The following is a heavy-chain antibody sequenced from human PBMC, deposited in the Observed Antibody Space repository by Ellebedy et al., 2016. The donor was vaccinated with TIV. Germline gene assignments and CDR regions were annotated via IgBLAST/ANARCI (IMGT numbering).Heavy chain of an antibody. V-gene: IGHV3-23*01. CDR1: GFSFGNFA. J-gene: IGHJ4*02. Sequence: PGGSLRLSCAASGFSFGNFAMNWVRQAPGKGLEWVSEMSGNGYVIKYADSAKGRFTISRDNSKSTLYLQMNSLRTEDTAVYYCAKADYGSGNFYTQSFDSWGQGTLVTVSA. CDR2: MSGNGYVI. CDR3: AKADYGSGNFYTQSFDS. D-gene: IGHD3-10*01.